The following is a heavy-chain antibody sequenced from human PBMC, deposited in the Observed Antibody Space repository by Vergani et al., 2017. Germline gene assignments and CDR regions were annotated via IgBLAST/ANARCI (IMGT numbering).Heavy chain of an antibody. Sequence: EVQLLESGGGLVQPGGSLRLSCAASGFTFRSYAMSWVRQAPGKGLGWVSAISGSGGSTYYADSLRGRFTISRDNSKNTLYLQMYSLRAEDTAVYYCAKSDMVVVPAAIKGLAAFDIWGQGTMVTVSS. V-gene: IGHV3-23*01. CDR1: GFTFRSYA. D-gene: IGHD2-2*02. CDR2: ISGSGGST. CDR3: AKSDMVVVPAAIKGLAAFDI. J-gene: IGHJ3*02.